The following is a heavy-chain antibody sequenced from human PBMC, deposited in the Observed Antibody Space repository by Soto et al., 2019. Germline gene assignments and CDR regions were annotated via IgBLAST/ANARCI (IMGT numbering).Heavy chain of an antibody. CDR1: VFTLTSYG. D-gene: IGHD6-6*01. V-gene: IGHV1-18*01. CDR3: ASSSIAARPWSFDY. Sequence: GAPVKVSCKASVFTLTSYGNNRVRQAPGQGLEWMGWISAYNGNTNYAQKLQGRVTMTTDTSTSTAYMELRSLRSDDTAVYYCASSSIAARPWSFDYWGQGTLVTVSS. J-gene: IGHJ4*02. CDR2: ISAYNGNT.